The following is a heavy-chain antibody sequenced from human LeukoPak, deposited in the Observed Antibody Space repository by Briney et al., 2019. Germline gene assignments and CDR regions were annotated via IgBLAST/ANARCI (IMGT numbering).Heavy chain of an antibody. D-gene: IGHD1-26*01. CDR1: GYSVTNYW. V-gene: IGHV5-51*01. CDR3: ARRTGTYEYFDY. Sequence: GDALKISCKGSGYSVTNYWIGWVRQMPGKELEWMGIIYPGDSDTRYSPSFQGQVTISADKSINSAYLQWTSLKASDAAMYYCARRTGTYEYFDYWGQGTLVTVSS. J-gene: IGHJ4*02. CDR2: IYPGDSDT.